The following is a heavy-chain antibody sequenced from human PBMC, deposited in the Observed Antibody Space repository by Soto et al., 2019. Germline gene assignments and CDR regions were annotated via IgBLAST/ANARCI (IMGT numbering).Heavy chain of an antibody. CDR3: TSDGGGDYYDSSGYYDF. D-gene: IGHD3-22*01. J-gene: IGHJ4*02. Sequence: EVQLVESGGGLVQPGGSLRLSCAASGFTFSDHYMDWVRQAPGKGLEWVGCTRNKANSYTTANAASVKGRFTILRDDSKHSLYLPVNSLKTEETAVYYCTSDGGGDYYDSSGYYDFWGQGTLVTVSS. V-gene: IGHV3-72*01. CDR2: TRNKANSYTT. CDR1: GFTFSDHY.